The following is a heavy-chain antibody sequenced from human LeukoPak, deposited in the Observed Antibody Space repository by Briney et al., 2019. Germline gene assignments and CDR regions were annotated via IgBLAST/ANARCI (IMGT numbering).Heavy chain of an antibody. D-gene: IGHD1-1*01. CDR3: AREGSSSGTFDP. CDR2: IIPIFGTA. Sequence: AASVKVSCKASGGTFSSYAISWVRQAPGQGLEWMGGIIPIFGTANYAQKFQGRVTITADESTSTAYMELSSLRSEDTAVYYCAREGSSSGTFDPWGQGTLVTVSS. CDR1: GGTFSSYA. V-gene: IGHV1-69*13. J-gene: IGHJ5*02.